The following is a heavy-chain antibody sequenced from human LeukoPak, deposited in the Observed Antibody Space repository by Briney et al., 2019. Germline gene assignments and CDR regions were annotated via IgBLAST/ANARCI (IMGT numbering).Heavy chain of an antibody. CDR2: IYYSGST. J-gene: IGHJ4*01. CDR3: ASDKGYSNNYFDY. CDR1: GGSISTTGYY. D-gene: IGHD6-13*01. V-gene: IGHV4-39*01. Sequence: PSETLSLTCTISGGSISTTGYYWAWIRQPPGKGLEWIASIYYSGSTYYNSSLKSRVTISVDTSRNQFSLKLSSVTAADTALYYCASDKGYSNNYFDYWGQGTLVTVSS.